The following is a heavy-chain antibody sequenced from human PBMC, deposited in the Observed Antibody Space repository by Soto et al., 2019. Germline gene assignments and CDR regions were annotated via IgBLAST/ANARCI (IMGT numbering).Heavy chain of an antibody. V-gene: IGHV3-21*01. J-gene: IGHJ6*02. CDR1: GFTFSTYS. CDR2: IISSSTYI. Sequence: EVQLVESGGGLVKPGGSLSLSCAASGFTFSTYSMHWVRQAPGKGLEWVSSIISSSTYIYYADSVKGRFTISRDNAKNSLYPQMNSLRAEDTAVYYCSREGRPWYGMDVWGQGTTVTVSS. CDR3: SREGRPWYGMDV.